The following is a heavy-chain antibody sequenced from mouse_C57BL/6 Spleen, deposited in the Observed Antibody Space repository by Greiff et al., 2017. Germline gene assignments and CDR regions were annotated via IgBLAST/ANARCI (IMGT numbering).Heavy chain of an antibody. CDR2: IDPENGDT. D-gene: IGHD1-1*01. V-gene: IGHV14-4*01. J-gene: IGHJ2*01. CDR1: GFNIKDDY. Sequence: VQLQQSGAELVKPGASVKISCKASGFNIKDDYMHWVKQRPEQGLEWIGWIDPENGDTEYASKFQGKATITADTSSNTAYLQLSSLTSEDTAVYYCTTNYYGSSYVYWGQGTTLTVS. CDR3: TTNYYGSSYVY.